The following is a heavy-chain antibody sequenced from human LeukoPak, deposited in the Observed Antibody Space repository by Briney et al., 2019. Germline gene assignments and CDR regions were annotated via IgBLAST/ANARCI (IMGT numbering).Heavy chain of an antibody. CDR1: GYTFTSYY. CDR2: INPSGGST. V-gene: IGHV1-46*01. Sequence: RASVKVSCKASGYTFTSYYMHWVRQAPGQGLEWMGIINPSGGSTTYAQNFQGRVTMTRDTSTSAVYMELRSLRSDDTAVYYCARWSGIAVAGTPPGYWGQGTLVTVSS. CDR3: ARWSGIAVAGTPPGY. D-gene: IGHD6-19*01. J-gene: IGHJ4*02.